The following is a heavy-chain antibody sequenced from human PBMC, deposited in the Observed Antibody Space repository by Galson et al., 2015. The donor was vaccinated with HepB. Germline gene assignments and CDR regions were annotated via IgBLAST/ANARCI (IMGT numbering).Heavy chain of an antibody. J-gene: IGHJ2*01. D-gene: IGHD5-12*01. Sequence: SLRLPCAASGFTFSSYSMNWVRQAPGKGLEWVSSISSSSSYIYYADSVKGRFTISRDNTKNSLYLQMNSLRAEDTAVYYCARELKGRYSGRGYFDLWGRGTLVTVSS. V-gene: IGHV3-21*01. CDR2: ISSSSSYI. CDR1: GFTFSSYS. CDR3: ARELKGRYSGRGYFDL.